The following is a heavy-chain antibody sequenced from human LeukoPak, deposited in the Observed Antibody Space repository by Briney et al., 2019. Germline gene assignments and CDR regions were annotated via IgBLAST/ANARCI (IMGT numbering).Heavy chain of an antibody. J-gene: IGHJ4*02. Sequence: SETLSLTCAVYGGSFSGYYWSWIRQPPGKGLEWIGEINHSGSTNYNPSLKSRVTISVDTSKNQFSLKLSSVTAADTAVYYCARDHGSGSYYRANPNPFDYWSQGTLVTVSS. CDR1: GGSFSGYY. CDR3: ARDHGSGSYYRANPNPFDY. CDR2: INHSGST. D-gene: IGHD3-10*01. V-gene: IGHV4-34*01.